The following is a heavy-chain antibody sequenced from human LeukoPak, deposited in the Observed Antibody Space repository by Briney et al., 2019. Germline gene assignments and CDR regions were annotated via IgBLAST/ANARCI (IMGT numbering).Heavy chain of an antibody. V-gene: IGHV3-7*03. CDR2: IKQDGSEK. J-gene: IGHJ5*02. Sequence: GGSLRLSCAASGFTFSSYWMSWVRQAPGKGLEWVANIKQDGSEKYYVDSVKGRFTISRDNSKNTLYLQMNSLRAEDTAVYYCAKVNPYYYDSSGYNWFDPWGQGTLVTVSS. CDR1: GFTFSSYW. D-gene: IGHD3-22*01. CDR3: AKVNPYYYDSSGYNWFDP.